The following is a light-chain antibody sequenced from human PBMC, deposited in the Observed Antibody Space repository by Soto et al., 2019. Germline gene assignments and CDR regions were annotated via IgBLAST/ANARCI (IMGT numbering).Light chain of an antibody. CDR1: SRHRRYA. Sequence: QPVLTQSPSASASLGASVKLTCTLSSRHRRYAIAWHQQQPEKGPRYLMKVNSDGSHNKGDGIPDRFSGSSSGAERYLTISGLQAEDEADYYCQTWGAGIRVFGGGTKVTVL. CDR3: QTWGAGIRV. CDR2: VNSDGSH. J-gene: IGLJ2*01. V-gene: IGLV4-69*01.